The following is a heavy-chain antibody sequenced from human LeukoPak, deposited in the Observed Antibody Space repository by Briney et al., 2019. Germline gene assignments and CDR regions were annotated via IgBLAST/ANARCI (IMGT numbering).Heavy chain of an antibody. J-gene: IGHJ4*02. V-gene: IGHV3-11*05. CDR3: AKVFGELSSSIDH. CDR1: GFSFSDYY. D-gene: IGHD3-10*02. Sequence: KPGGSLRLSCAVSGFSFSDYYMSWIRQAPEKGLEWVSHISNSSDYTNYADSVKGRFTISRDNAKKSLYLQMNSLRAEDTAVYYCAKVFGELSSSIDHWGQGTLATVSS. CDR2: ISNSSDYT.